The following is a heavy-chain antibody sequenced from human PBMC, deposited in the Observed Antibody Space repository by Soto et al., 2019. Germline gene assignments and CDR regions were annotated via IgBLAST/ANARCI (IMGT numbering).Heavy chain of an antibody. CDR2: ISGSCGST. V-gene: IGHV3-23*01. CDR3: AKDYDILTGYSVYYFDY. Sequence: GGSLRLSCAASGFTFSSYAMSWVRQAPGKGLEWVSAISGSCGSTYYADSVKGRFTISRDNSKNTLYLQMNSLRAEDTAVYYCAKDYDILTGYSVYYFDYWGQGTLVTVSS. J-gene: IGHJ4*02. D-gene: IGHD3-9*01. CDR1: GFTFSSYA.